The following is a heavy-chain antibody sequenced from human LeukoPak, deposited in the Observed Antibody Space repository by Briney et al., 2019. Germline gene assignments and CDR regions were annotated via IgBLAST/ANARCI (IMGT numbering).Heavy chain of an antibody. D-gene: IGHD6-19*01. J-gene: IGHJ4*02. CDR1: TFTFSSYE. CDR2: ISSSGSTI. V-gene: IGHV3-48*03. CDR3: TTSIAVAGYWS. Sequence: GGSLRLSCAASTFTFSSYEMNWVRQAPGKGLEWVSYISSSGSTIYYADSVKGRFTISRDNAENSLYLQMNSLKTEDTAVYYCTTSIAVAGYWSWGQGTLVTVSS.